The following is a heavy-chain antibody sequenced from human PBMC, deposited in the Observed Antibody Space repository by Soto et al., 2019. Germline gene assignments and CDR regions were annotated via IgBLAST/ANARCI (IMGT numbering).Heavy chain of an antibody. J-gene: IGHJ6*02. CDR2: ISSSGSTI. CDR3: ARTGSTMVYALYYYYGMDV. D-gene: IGHD2-8*01. Sequence: GGSLGLSCAASGFTFSSYEMNWVRQAPGKGLEWVSYISSSGSTIYYADSVKGRFTISRDNAKNSLYLQMNSLRAEDTAVYYCARTGSTMVYALYYYYGMDVWGQGTTVTVSS. V-gene: IGHV3-48*03. CDR1: GFTFSSYE.